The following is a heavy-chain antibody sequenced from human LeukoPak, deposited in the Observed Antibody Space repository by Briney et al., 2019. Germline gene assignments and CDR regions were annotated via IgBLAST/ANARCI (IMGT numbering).Heavy chain of an antibody. V-gene: IGHV4-39*02. CDR1: GASISSSSYY. Sequence: SETLSLTCTVSGASISSSSYYWGWIRQPPGKGLEWIGSIYYSGSTYYNPSLKSRVSISIDTSKNQFSLNLSSVTAADTAVYYCAREVVATLGYAFDIWGQGTMVTVSS. D-gene: IGHD5-12*01. CDR3: AREVVATLGYAFDI. CDR2: IYYSGST. J-gene: IGHJ3*02.